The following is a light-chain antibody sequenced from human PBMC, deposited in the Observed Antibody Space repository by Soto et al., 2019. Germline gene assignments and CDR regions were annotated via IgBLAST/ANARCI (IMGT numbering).Light chain of an antibody. CDR3: QQRSNWQIT. V-gene: IGKV3D-11*02. CDR1: QSVGSN. CDR2: AVS. J-gene: IGKJ5*01. Sequence: EITVTQSPSTVSVSTGERATLSCRASQSVGSNLAWYQQKPGQAPRLLIYAVSTRATGIPARFRGSGSGTDFTLTISSLEPDDFAVYYCQQRSNWQITFGQRTRLEIK.